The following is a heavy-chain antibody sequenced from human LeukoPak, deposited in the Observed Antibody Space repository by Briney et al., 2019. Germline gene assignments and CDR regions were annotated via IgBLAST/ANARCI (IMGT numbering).Heavy chain of an antibody. Sequence: PSETLSLTCTVSGGSISSSTYYWGWIRQPPGKGLEWIGNIYYSGNTYYNPSLESRVTISVDTSKNQFSLKLTSMTAAATAVYYCARDGFLAVDYWGQGTLVTVSS. CDR2: IYYSGNT. CDR3: ARDGFLAVDY. CDR1: GGSISSSTYY. V-gene: IGHV4-39*07. J-gene: IGHJ4*02. D-gene: IGHD3-3*01.